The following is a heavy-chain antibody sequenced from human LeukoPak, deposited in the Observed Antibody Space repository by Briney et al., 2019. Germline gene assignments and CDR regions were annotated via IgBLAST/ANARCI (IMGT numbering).Heavy chain of an antibody. J-gene: IGHJ4*02. CDR3: AKVLVVVPANDY. V-gene: IGHV3-23*01. CDR1: GFTFSTYA. D-gene: IGHD2-2*01. CDR2: ISGSGGST. Sequence: GGSLRLSCAASGFTFSTYAMSWFRQAPGKGLEWVSAISGSGGSTYYADSVKGRFTISRDNSKNTLYLQMNSLRAEDTAVYYCAKVLVVVPANDYWGQGTLVTVSS.